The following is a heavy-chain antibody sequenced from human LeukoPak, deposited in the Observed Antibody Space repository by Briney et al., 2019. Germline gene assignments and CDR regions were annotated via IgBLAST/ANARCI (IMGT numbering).Heavy chain of an antibody. CDR1: GGSFSGYY. Sequence: SETLSLTCAVYGGSFSGYYWSWIRQPPGEGLEWIGEINHSGSTNYNPSLKSRVTISVDTSKNQFSLKLSSVTAADTAVYYCARSRWFGSYFDYWGQGTLVIVSS. CDR3: ARSRWFGSYFDY. J-gene: IGHJ4*02. CDR2: INHSGST. D-gene: IGHD3-10*01. V-gene: IGHV4-34*01.